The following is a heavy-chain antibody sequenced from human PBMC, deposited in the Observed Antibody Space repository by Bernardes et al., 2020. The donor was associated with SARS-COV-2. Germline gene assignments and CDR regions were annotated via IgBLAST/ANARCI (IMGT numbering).Heavy chain of an antibody. CDR2: ISYDGSRK. Sequence: GGSLRLSCAASGFTFSSYAMSWVRQAPGKGLEWVALISYDGSRKYYVDSVKGRLTISRDNSKNTLFVQMNSLRPEDTAVYYCARDPGLNWNGQEGWGYYYHGMDVWGQGTTVTVSS. CDR3: ARDPGLNWNGQEGWGYYYHGMDV. V-gene: IGHV3-30-3*01. D-gene: IGHD1-1*01. CDR1: GFTFSSYA. J-gene: IGHJ6*02.